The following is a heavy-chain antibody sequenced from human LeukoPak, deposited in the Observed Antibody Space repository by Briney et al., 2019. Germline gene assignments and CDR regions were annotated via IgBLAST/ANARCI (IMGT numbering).Heavy chain of an antibody. J-gene: IGHJ6*03. CDR2: VSHGGTT. V-gene: IGHV4-34*01. CDR3: ARDGIAVFGVITVNYYYMDV. D-gene: IGHD3-3*01. CDR1: GGSFSDYS. Sequence: PSETLSLTCTVYGGSFSDYSWSWIRQPPGKGLEWIGEVSHGGTTNYNPSLESRVTISIDTSNSQFSLNLKSVTAADSGVYYCARDGIAVFGVITVNYYYMDVWGKGTTVTVSS.